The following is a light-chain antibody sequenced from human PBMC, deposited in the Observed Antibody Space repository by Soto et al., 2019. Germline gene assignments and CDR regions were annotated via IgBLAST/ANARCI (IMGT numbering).Light chain of an antibody. CDR1: SSNIGTNA. V-gene: IGLV1-44*01. Sequence: QSALTQPPSASGTPGQRVTISCSGGSSNIGTNAVNWYQQLPGTAPKLLIYNNNQRPSGVPDRFSGSKSGTSASLAISGLQSEDEGDYYCAAWDDSLNGYVFGTGTKVTVL. J-gene: IGLJ1*01. CDR2: NNN. CDR3: AAWDDSLNGYV.